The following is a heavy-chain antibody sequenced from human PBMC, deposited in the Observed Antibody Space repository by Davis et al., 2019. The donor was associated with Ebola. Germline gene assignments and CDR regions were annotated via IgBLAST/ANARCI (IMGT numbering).Heavy chain of an antibody. Sequence: SETLSLTCTVSGGSISSGGYYWSWIRQHPGKGLEWIGYIYYSGSTYYNPSLKSRVTISVDTSKNQFSLKLSSVTAADTAMYYCARGTRVSGVNFDYWGQGTLVTVSS. CDR1: GGSISSGGYY. CDR3: ARGTRVSGVNFDY. V-gene: IGHV4-31*03. D-gene: IGHD2-8*01. J-gene: IGHJ4*02. CDR2: IYYSGST.